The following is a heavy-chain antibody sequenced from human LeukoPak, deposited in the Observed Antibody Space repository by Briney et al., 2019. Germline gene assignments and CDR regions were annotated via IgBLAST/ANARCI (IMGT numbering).Heavy chain of an antibody. CDR3: ARGDLEWLLFGTGCYYYYYMDV. CDR1: GGTFSSYA. CDR2: IIPIFGTA. Sequence: SVKVSCKASGGTFSSYAISWVRQAPGQGLEWMGGIIPIFGTANYAQKFQGRVTITTDESTSTAYMELSSLRSEDTAVYYCARGDLEWLLFGTGCYYYYYMDVWGKGTTVTVSS. D-gene: IGHD3-3*01. V-gene: IGHV1-69*05. J-gene: IGHJ6*03.